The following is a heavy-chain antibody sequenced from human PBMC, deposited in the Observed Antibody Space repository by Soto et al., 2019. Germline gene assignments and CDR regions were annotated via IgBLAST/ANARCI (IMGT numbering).Heavy chain of an antibody. V-gene: IGHV3-30-3*01. CDR1: GFTFSSYA. D-gene: IGHD2-15*01. Sequence: GGSLRLSCAASGFTFSSYAMHWVRQAPGKGLEWVAVISYDGSNIYYADSVKGRFTISRDNSKNTLYLQMNSLRAEDAAVYDCECGGGIVVLAAASGFDYWGQGTLVTVSS. CDR3: ECGGGIVVLAAASGFDY. CDR2: ISYDGSNI. J-gene: IGHJ4*02.